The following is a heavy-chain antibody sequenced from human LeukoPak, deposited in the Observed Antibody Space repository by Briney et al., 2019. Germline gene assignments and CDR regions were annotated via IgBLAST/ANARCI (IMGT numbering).Heavy chain of an antibody. CDR3: AKIEDSSGYYELGYYFDY. Sequence: PGGSLRLSCAASGLTFSSYGMHWVRQTPGKGLEWVAFIRYDGSNKYYADSVKGRFTISRNNSKNTLYLQMNSLRAEDTAVYYCAKIEDSSGYYELGYYFDYWGQGTLVTVSS. V-gene: IGHV3-30*02. D-gene: IGHD3-22*01. CDR2: IRYDGSNK. CDR1: GLTFSSYG. J-gene: IGHJ4*02.